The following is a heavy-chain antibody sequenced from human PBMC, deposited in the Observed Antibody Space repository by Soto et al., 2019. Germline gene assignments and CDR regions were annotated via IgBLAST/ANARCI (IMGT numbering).Heavy chain of an antibody. CDR3: AHTGYCSGGSCYYYMGV. CDR1: GFSLSTSGVG. CDR2: IYWDDDK. V-gene: IGHV2-5*02. J-gene: IGHJ6*03. D-gene: IGHD2-15*01. Sequence: SGPTLVNPTQTLTLTCTFSGFSLSTSGVGVGWIRQPPGKALEWLALIYWDDDKRYSPSLKSRLTITKDTSKNQVVLTMTNMDPVDTAKYYCAHTGYCSGGSCYYYMGVWGKGTTVTVS.